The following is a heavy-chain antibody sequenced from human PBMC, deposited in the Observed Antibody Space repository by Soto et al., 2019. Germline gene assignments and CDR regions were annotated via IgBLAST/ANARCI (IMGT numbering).Heavy chain of an antibody. D-gene: IGHD2-15*01. V-gene: IGHV1-69*13. Sequence: SVKVSCKASGGSLTNYAFSWVRQAPGQGLEWLGGIIPIFGTADYAQKFQGRVTITADEPTSTVHMELSSLRSDDTAVYYCGRGHGYCSGGSCYSDYYYGMDVWGQGTTVTVSS. J-gene: IGHJ6*02. CDR2: IIPIFGTA. CDR1: GGSLTNYA. CDR3: GRGHGYCSGGSCYSDYYYGMDV.